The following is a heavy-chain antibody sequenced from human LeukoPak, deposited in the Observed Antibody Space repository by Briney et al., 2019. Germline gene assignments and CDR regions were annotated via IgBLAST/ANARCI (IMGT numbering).Heavy chain of an antibody. D-gene: IGHD5-12*01. CDR2: IYYRGNT. CDR3: ARDRVATINYYGMDV. J-gene: IGHJ6*02. V-gene: IGHV4-59*01. Sequence: SETLSLTCTVSGGSISSYYWSWIRQPPGKGLEWIGYIYYRGNTNYNPSLKSRVTMAVDTSKNQFSLKVSSVTAADTAVYYCARDRVATINYYGMDVWGQGTTVTVSS. CDR1: GGSISSYY.